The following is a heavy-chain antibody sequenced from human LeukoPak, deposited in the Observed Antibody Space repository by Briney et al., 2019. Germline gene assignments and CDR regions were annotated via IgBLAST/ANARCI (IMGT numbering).Heavy chain of an antibody. CDR1: GFTFSHFW. CDR2: IKKTGSET. CDR3: AREDGYCSGGNCYSYFDS. J-gene: IGHJ4*02. Sequence: GGSLRLSWAASGFTFSHFWMSWVRRAPGQGLEWVAYIKKTGSETYYVDSVKGRFTITRDNTRNSLFLQMYSLRAEDTAMYFCAREDGYCSGGNCYSYFDSWGQGTLVTVSS. D-gene: IGHD2-15*01. V-gene: IGHV3-7*01.